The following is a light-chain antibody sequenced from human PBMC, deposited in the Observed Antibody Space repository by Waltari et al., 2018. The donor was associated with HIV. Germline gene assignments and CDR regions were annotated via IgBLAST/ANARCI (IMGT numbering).Light chain of an antibody. Sequence: QSILTQPPSTSGTPGQRVTISCSGSFSNVGSHTVNWFQHLPGTSPKLLIYTTNQRPSGVPDRFSGSKSGTSASLVISGLQSEDEAVYYCASWDANLNGIVFGGGTKLAVL. CDR1: FSNVGSHT. V-gene: IGLV1-44*01. CDR2: TTN. CDR3: ASWDANLNGIV. J-gene: IGLJ3*02.